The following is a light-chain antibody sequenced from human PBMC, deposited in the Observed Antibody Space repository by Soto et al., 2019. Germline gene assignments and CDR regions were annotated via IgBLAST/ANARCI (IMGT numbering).Light chain of an antibody. Sequence: DIQMTQSAYSMSASVGDRVTITCRASQSISSWLAWYQQKPGKAPKLLIYDASSLEGGVPSRFSGSGSGTEFTLTISSLQPDDFATYYCQQYNSYWTFGQGTKVDI. J-gene: IGKJ1*01. CDR3: QQYNSYWT. CDR2: DAS. CDR1: QSISSW. V-gene: IGKV1-5*01.